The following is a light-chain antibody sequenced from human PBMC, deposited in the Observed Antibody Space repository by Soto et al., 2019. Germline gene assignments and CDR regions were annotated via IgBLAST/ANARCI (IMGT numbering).Light chain of an antibody. Sequence: DIVLTKSPVTLSLSPGERATRSCRASQSVSSSYLAWYLQKPGQAPRLLIYGASSRATGIPDRFSGSGSGTDFTLTISRLEPEDFAVYYCQQYGSSPPTFGQRSKV. CDR1: QSVSSSY. CDR2: GAS. J-gene: IGKJ1*01. V-gene: IGKV3-20*01. CDR3: QQYGSSPPT.